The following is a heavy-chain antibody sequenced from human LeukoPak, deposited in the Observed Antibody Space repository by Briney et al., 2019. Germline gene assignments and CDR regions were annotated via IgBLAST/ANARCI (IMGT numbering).Heavy chain of an antibody. Sequence: ASVNVSCKASGFTFTDYGFSWVRQAPGQGLEWVGWISGWDGSTSYARELQGRVTMTIDTSTTTVYMDLRSLTSDDTAIYYCAVGGSPGGGPFDYWGQGTLVTVSS. CDR3: AVGGSPGGGPFDY. V-gene: IGHV1-18*01. J-gene: IGHJ4*02. CDR1: GFTFTDYG. CDR2: ISGWDGST. D-gene: IGHD2-15*01.